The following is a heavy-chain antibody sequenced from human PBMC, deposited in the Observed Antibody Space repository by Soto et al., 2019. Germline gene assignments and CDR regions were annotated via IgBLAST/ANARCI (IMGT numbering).Heavy chain of an antibody. J-gene: IGHJ6*02. CDR2: MNPINGAA. Sequence: ASVKVSCKASGYDFTAYDINWVRQASGQGLEWMGWMNPINGAAGSARRFQGRVSMTRNTATGTAYLELTSLRSDDTAVYYCGRGPSPRAPAGGTPYYYAMDVWGQGTTVTVSS. D-gene: IGHD6-13*01. CDR3: GRGPSPRAPAGGTPYYYAMDV. CDR1: GYDFTAYD. V-gene: IGHV1-8*02.